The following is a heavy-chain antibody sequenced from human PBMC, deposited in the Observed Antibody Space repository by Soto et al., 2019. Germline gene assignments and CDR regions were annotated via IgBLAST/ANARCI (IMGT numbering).Heavy chain of an antibody. CDR2: INPNSGGT. CDR3: ARDRSRIYNWFDP. Sequence: ASVKVSCKASGYTFTSYGISWVRQAPGQGLEWMGWINPNSGGTNYAQKFQGWVTMTRDTSISTAYMGLSRLRSDDTAVYYCARDRSRIYNWFDPWGQGNLVTVSS. CDR1: GYTFTSYG. V-gene: IGHV1-2*04. J-gene: IGHJ5*02.